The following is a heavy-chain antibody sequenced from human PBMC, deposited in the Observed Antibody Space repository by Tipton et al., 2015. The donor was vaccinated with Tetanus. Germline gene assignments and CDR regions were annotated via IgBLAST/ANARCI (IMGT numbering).Heavy chain of an antibody. CDR1: GFTFSTYW. V-gene: IGHV3-7*01. D-gene: IGHD2-8*01. J-gene: IGHJ4*02. Sequence: SLRLSCAASGFTFSTYWMSWVRQAPGKGLEWVSNIKQDGSGTYYVDSVKGRFTVSRDNAKNSLYLQMNSLRAEDTAVYYCARARYCSNGDCYYAYWGRGTLVPVSS. CDR2: IKQDGSGT. CDR3: ARARYCSNGDCYYAY.